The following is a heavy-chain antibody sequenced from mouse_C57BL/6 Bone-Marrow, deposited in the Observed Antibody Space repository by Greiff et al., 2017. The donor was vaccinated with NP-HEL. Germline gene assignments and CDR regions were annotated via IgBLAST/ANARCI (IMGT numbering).Heavy chain of an antibody. CDR3: TREGYDGYFDD. CDR2: IDPETGGT. D-gene: IGHD2-3*01. J-gene: IGHJ2*01. V-gene: IGHV1-15*01. CDR1: GYTFTDYE. Sequence: QVQLQQSGAELVRPGASVTLSCKASGYTFTDYEMHWVKQTPVHGLEWIGAIDPETGGTAYNQKFKGKAILTADKSSSTAYMELRSLTSEDSAVYYCTREGYDGYFDDWGQGTTVTVAA.